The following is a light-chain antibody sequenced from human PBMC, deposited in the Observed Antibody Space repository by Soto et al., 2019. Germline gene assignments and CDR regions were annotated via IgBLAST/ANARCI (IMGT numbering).Light chain of an antibody. CDR2: GAS. V-gene: IGKV1-5*01. CDR1: QSISTS. J-gene: IGKJ1*01. Sequence: DIVMTQSPSTLSASVGDRVTITCRASQSISTSLAWYQQKPGKAPNLLISGASSLESGVPSRFSGSGSGTEFTLTISSLKPDDFASDDCQQYYTYSTFCQGTKVDIK. CDR3: QQYYTYST.